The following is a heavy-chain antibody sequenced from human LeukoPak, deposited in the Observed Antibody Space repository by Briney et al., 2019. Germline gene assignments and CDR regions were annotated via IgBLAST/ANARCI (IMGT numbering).Heavy chain of an antibody. J-gene: IGHJ6*03. CDR3: ARQGCSSSPYYYYYMDV. CDR1: GYSISSGYY. D-gene: IGHD6-13*01. V-gene: IGHV4-38-2*01. Sequence: PSETLSLTCAVSGYSISSGYYWGWFRQPPGKGLEWIGCMYHSGSTYYNPSLKSRVTISVDTSKNQFSLRLSSVTAADAAVYYCARQGCSSSPYYYYYMDVWGKGTTVTVSS. CDR2: MYHSGST.